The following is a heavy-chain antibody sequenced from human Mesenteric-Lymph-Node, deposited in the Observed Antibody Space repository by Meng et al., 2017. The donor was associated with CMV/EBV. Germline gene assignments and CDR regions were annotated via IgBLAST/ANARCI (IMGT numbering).Heavy chain of an antibody. D-gene: IGHD1-1*01. CDR2: VNPSTGGI. CDR1: GFTFTAYY. V-gene: IGHV1-2*02. J-gene: IGHJ4*02. Sequence: KVSCKASGFTFTAYYVHWVRQAPGQGLEWMGWVNPSTGGINYAQAFQGRITLTKDTSINTAYMELSRLKSDDTAIYYCAREARLGCPGGNCPIDYWGQGTLVTVSS. CDR3: AREARLGCPGGNCPIDY.